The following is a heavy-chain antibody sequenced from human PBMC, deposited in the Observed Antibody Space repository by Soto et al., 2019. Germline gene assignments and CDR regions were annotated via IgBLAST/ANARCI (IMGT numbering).Heavy chain of an antibody. CDR3: TRDPGVPVTG. J-gene: IGHJ4*02. V-gene: IGHV4-4*02. Sequence: PSETLSLTCAVSGGSIISSNWLNWVRQPPGKGLEWIGEIYHSGSTNYNPSLKSRVTISVDRSKNQFSLKLSSVTAEDTAVYYCTRDPGVPVTGWGQGTLVTVSS. D-gene: IGHD6-19*01. CDR2: IYHSGST. CDR1: GGSIISSNW.